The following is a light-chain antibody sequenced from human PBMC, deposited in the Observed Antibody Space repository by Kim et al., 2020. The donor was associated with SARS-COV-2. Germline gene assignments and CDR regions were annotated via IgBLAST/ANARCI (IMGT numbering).Light chain of an antibody. V-gene: IGLV6-57*03. CDR3: QSNVRSSKV. CDR2: ANK. J-gene: IGLJ3*02. CDR1: SGSIACNY. Sequence: GTTVTFSCTRTSGSIACNYVQWYQQRPGSAPNIVSYANKYRPSGVPERFSASIDSSSNSASLTISGLKTEDEGDYYCQSNVRSSKVFGGGTQLTVL.